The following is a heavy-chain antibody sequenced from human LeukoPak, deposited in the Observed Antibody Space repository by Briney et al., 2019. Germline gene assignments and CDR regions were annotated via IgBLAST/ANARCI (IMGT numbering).Heavy chain of an antibody. J-gene: IGHJ5*02. CDR2: ITSKSYEGTT. Sequence: GGSLRLSCTASGFTFSTAFMNRVRQAPGKGLEWVARITSKSYEGTTDYAAPVKGRFTISRDDSKNTLYLQMNSLEIEDTAVYYCSTAFYGAPLAWGQGTLVTVSS. D-gene: IGHD4-17*01. CDR1: GFTFSTAF. CDR3: STAFYGAPLA. V-gene: IGHV3-15*01.